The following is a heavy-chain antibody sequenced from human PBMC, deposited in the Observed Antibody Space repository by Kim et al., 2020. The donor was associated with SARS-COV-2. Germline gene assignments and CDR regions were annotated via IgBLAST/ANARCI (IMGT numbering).Heavy chain of an antibody. CDR3: ARGDGYYDSSGSYYHGSFDC. D-gene: IGHD3-22*01. V-gene: IGHV3-7*03. Sequence: GGSLRLSCAASGFTFSRYWMTWVRQAPGKRLEWVANIKQDGGERYYVDSVKGRFTISRDNAKNSLYLQMDSLRAEDTAVYYCARGDGYYDSSGSYYHGSFDCWGQGTLVTVSS. CDR2: IKQDGGER. CDR1: GFTFSRYW. J-gene: IGHJ4*02.